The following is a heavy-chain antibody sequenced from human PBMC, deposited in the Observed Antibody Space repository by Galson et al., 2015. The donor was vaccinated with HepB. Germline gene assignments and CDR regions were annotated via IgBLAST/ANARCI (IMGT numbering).Heavy chain of an antibody. D-gene: IGHD1-7*01. V-gene: IGHV3-23*01. CDR3: AKDRANYGSFDY. Sequence: SLRLSCAASGFTFSSYGMSWVRQAPGKGLEWVSAISASGGSPYYADSAKGRFTISRDNSQNTLYLQLNSLRAEDTAIYYCAKDRANYGSFDYWGQGTLVTVSS. J-gene: IGHJ4*02. CDR1: GFTFSSYG. CDR2: ISASGGSP.